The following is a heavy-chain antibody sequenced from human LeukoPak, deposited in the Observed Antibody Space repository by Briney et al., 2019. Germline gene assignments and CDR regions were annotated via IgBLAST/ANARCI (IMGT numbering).Heavy chain of an antibody. CDR3: ATVRGCGGDCYYLDY. CDR2: IWYDGSNK. V-gene: IGHV3-33*01. D-gene: IGHD2-21*02. J-gene: IGHJ4*02. Sequence: GGSLRLSCAASGFTFRNYGMNWVRQAPGKGLEWVTIIWYDGSNKYYADSVKGRFIISGDNSKNTPYLQMNSLRAEDTAVYYCATVRGCGGDCYYLDYWGQGTLVTVSS. CDR1: GFTFRNYG.